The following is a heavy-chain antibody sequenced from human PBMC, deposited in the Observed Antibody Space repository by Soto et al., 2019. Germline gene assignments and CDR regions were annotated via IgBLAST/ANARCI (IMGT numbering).Heavy chain of an antibody. CDR1: GYSFTSYW. Sequence: GESLKISCKGSGYSFTSYWIGWVRQMPGKGLEWMGIIYPGDSDTRYSPSFQGQVTISADKSISTAYLQWSSLKASDTAMYYCAILPSGGSSSAYYYYYGMDVWGQGTTVTVSS. CDR2: IYPGDSDT. D-gene: IGHD6-6*01. CDR3: AILPSGGSSSAYYYYYGMDV. V-gene: IGHV5-51*01. J-gene: IGHJ6*02.